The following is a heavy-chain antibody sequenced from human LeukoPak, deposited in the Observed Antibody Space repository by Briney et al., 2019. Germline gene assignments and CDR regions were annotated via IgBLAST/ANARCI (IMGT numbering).Heavy chain of an antibody. D-gene: IGHD3-16*01. CDR1: EFSVGSNY. CDR3: ARPDYDYVWGSYSPLGY. J-gene: IGHJ4*02. CDR2: IYSGGST. V-gene: IGHV3-66*04. Sequence: PGGSLRLFCAASEFSVGSNYMTWVRQAPGKGLEWVSLIYSGGSTYYADSVEGRFTISRDNSKNTLYLQMNSLRAEDTAVYYCARPDYDYVWGSYSPLGYWGQGTLVTVSS.